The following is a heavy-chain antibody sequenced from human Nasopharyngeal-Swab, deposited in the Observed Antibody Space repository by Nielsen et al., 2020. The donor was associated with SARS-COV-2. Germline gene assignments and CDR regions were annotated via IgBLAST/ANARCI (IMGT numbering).Heavy chain of an antibody. CDR2: ISGSGDST. Sequence: WICQPPGKGLEWVSDISGSGDSTFYSDSVKGRFTMSRDNSKNMLYLQMSSLRAEDTAVYYCAKRGVAVAAPSWFDPWGQGTLVTVSS. J-gene: IGHJ5*02. V-gene: IGHV3-23*01. CDR3: AKRGVAVAAPSWFDP. D-gene: IGHD2-15*01.